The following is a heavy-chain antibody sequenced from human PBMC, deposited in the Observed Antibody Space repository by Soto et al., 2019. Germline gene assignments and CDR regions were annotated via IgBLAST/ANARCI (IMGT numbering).Heavy chain of an antibody. D-gene: IGHD5-18*01. CDR1: GFTFSSYA. Sequence: VGSLRLSCAASGFTFSSYAMSWVRQAPGKGLEWVSTISGSGGTTFYADSVKGRFTISRDNSKNTLYLQMNSLRAEDTAVYSCAKIPATSMAAIDYWGQGTLVTVSS. J-gene: IGHJ4*02. CDR2: ISGSGGTT. CDR3: AKIPATSMAAIDY. V-gene: IGHV3-23*01.